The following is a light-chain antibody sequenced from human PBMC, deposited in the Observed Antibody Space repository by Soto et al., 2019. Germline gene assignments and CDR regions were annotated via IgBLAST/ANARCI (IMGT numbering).Light chain of an antibody. CDR1: TGAVTSSHY. V-gene: IGLV7-46*01. J-gene: IGLJ3*02. CDR3: SLSYSDVRV. CDR2: DTS. Sequence: QTVVTQEPSLTVSPGGTVTLTCGSSTGAVTSSHYPYWFQQKPGQAPRALIYDTSNKHSWTPARFSGSLLGGKPPLILSGAQPEDEADYYCSLSYSDVRVFGRGTKLTVL.